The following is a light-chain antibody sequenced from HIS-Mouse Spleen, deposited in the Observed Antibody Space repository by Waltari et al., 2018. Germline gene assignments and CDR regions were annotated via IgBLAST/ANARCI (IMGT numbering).Light chain of an antibody. CDR3: CSYAGSYTVV. Sequence: QSALTQPRSVSGSPGQSVTISCTGPSSDVGGYHYVSWYHQHPGKAPKLMIYDVSKRPSGVPDRFSGSKSGNTASLTISGLQAEDEADYYCCSYAGSYTVVFGGGTNLTVL. CDR1: SSDVGGYHY. J-gene: IGLJ2*01. CDR2: DVS. V-gene: IGLV2-11*01.